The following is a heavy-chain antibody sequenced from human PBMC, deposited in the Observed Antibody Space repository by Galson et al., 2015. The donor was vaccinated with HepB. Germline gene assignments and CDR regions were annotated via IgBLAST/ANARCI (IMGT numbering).Heavy chain of an antibody. CDR3: AKGDQYYYGSGSYPLDWFDP. CDR2: ISYDGSNK. J-gene: IGHJ5*02. CDR1: GFTFSSYG. V-gene: IGHV3-30*18. D-gene: IGHD3-10*01. Sequence: SLRLSCAASGFTFSSYGMHWVRQAPGKGLEWVAVISYDGSNKYYADSVKGRFTISRDNSKNTLYLQMNSLRAEDTAVYYCAKGDQYYYGSGSYPLDWFDPWGQGTLVTVSS.